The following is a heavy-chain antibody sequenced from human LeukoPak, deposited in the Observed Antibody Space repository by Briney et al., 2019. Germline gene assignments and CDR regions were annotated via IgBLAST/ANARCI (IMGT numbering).Heavy chain of an antibody. CDR3: ARVGEYCSSTSCYYVDY. J-gene: IGHJ4*02. CDR1: GGSFSGYY. Sequence: PSETLSLTCAVYGGSFSGYYWSWIRQPPGKGLEWIGEINHSGSTNYNPSLKSRVTISVDTSKNQFSLKLSSVTAEDTAVYYCARVGEYCSSTSCYYVDYWGQGTLVTVSS. D-gene: IGHD2-2*01. CDR2: INHSGST. V-gene: IGHV4-34*01.